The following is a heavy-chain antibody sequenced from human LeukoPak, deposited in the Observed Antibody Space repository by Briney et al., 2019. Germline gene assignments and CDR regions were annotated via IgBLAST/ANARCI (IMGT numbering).Heavy chain of an antibody. CDR3: AKDSSRGNYYDSSGYETD. CDR1: GFTFDDYA. CDR2: ISWNSGSI. J-gene: IGHJ4*02. Sequence: GRSPRLSCAASGFTFDDYAMHWVRQAPGKGLEWVSGISWNSGSIGYADSVKGRFTISRDNAKNSLYLQMNSLRAEDTALYYCAKDSSRGNYYDSSGYETDWGQGTLVTVSS. D-gene: IGHD3-22*01. V-gene: IGHV3-9*01.